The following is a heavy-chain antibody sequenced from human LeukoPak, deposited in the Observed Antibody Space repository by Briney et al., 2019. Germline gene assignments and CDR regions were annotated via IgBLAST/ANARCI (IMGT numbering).Heavy chain of an antibody. V-gene: IGHV1-18*01. CDR3: ARDDGTVTTADGFDY. CDR1: GYTFTSYG. J-gene: IGHJ4*02. CDR2: ISAYNGNT. D-gene: IGHD4-11*01. Sequence: GASVKVSCKASGYTFTSYGISWVRQAPGQGLEWMGWISAYNGNTNYAQKLQGRVTMTTDTSTSTAYMGLRSLRSDDTAVYYCARDDGTVTTADGFDYWGQGTLVTVSS.